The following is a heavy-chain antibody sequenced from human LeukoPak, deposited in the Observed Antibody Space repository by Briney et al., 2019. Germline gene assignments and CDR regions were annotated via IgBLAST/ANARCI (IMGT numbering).Heavy chain of an antibody. CDR2: MNPNSGNT. CDR1: GYTFTSYD. CDR3: ARDNGGTAMAYYYYYYMDV. V-gene: IGHV1-8*01. D-gene: IGHD5-18*01. J-gene: IGHJ6*03. Sequence: ASVKVSCKASGYTFTSYDINWVRRATGEGLEWMGWMNPNSGNTGYAQKFQGRVTMTRNTSISTAYMELSSLRSEDTAVYYCARDNGGTAMAYYYYYYMDVWGKGTTVTISS.